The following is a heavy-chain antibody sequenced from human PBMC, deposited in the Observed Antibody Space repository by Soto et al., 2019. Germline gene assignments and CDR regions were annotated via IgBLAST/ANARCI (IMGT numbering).Heavy chain of an antibody. CDR1: GFTVSSNY. Sequence: GGSLRLSCAASGFTVSSNYMSWVRQAPGKGLEWVSVIYSGGSTYYADSVKGRVTISRHNSKNTLYLQMNSLRAEATAVYYCARGRRGLDFDIWGQGTMVTVSS. CDR2: IYSGGST. V-gene: IGHV3-53*04. J-gene: IGHJ3*02. CDR3: ARGRRGLDFDI.